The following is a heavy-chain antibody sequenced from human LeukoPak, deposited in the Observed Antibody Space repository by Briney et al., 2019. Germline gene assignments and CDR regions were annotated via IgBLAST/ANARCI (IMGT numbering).Heavy chain of an antibody. CDR3: ARDLYSEY. V-gene: IGHV3-7*01. CDR2: INEDGSEK. Sequence: GPEWVANINEDGSEKYYVDSVKGRFTISRDIGKNSLYLQMNSLRGEDTAVYYCARDLYSEYWGQGTLVTVSS. J-gene: IGHJ4*02. D-gene: IGHD2-21*01.